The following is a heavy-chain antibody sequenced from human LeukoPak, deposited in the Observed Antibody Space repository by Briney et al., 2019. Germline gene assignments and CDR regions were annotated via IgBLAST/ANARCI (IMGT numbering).Heavy chain of an antibody. J-gene: IGHJ4*02. D-gene: IGHD3-10*01. CDR2: INPSGGST. Sequence: ASVKVSCKASGYTFTSYYMHWVRQAPGQGLEWMGIINPSGGSTSYAQKFQGRVTITADESTSTAYMELSSLRSEDTAVYYCARGVGYYPDYWGQGTLVTVSS. CDR1: GYTFTSYY. V-gene: IGHV1-46*01. CDR3: ARGVGYYPDY.